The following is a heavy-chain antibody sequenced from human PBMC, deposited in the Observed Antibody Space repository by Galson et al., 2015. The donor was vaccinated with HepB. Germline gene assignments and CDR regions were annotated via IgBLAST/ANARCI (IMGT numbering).Heavy chain of an antibody. V-gene: IGHV3-15*01. CDR2: IKSTTDGGTT. J-gene: IGHJ6*02. CDR1: GFTFSNAW. Sequence: SLRLSRAASGFTFSNAWMTWVRQAPGKRLEWVGRIKSTTDGGTTDYAAPVKGRFTISRDDSKNTLYLQMNSLKTEDTAVYYCTTSRYYDSSGYWAQPVWGQGTTVTVSS. D-gene: IGHD3-22*01. CDR3: TTSRYYDSSGYWAQPV.